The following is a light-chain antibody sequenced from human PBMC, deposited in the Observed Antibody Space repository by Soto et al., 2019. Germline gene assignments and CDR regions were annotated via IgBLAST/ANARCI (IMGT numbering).Light chain of an antibody. CDR3: QHYFNWPYT. Sequence: IVITQSASTLSVSPGGRATLSCRASQSISDTLAWYQQKPGQAPRLLIYSASRGATGFPARFSGSGSGTEFTLTISNLQSEDFALYYCQHYFNWPYTFGQGTKVDIK. V-gene: IGKV3-15*01. CDR2: SAS. CDR1: QSISDT. J-gene: IGKJ2*01.